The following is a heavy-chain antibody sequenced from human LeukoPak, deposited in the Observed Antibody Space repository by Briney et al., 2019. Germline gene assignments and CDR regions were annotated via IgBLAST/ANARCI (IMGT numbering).Heavy chain of an antibody. V-gene: IGHV3-30*18. D-gene: IGHD5-12*01. J-gene: IGHJ6*02. CDR3: AKDTLATWAYDGMDV. CDR2: ISYDGSNK. Sequence: PGGSLRLSCAASGFTFSSYGMHWVRQAPGKGLEWGAVISYDGSNKYYADSVKGRITISRDNSKNSLYLQMNSLRAEDTAVYYCAKDTLATWAYDGMDVWGQGTTVTVSS. CDR1: GFTFSSYG.